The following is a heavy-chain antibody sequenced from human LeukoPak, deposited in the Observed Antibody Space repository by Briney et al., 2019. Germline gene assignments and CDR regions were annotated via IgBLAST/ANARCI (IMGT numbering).Heavy chain of an antibody. CDR3: ARDRSGGSGSFNRYYYYYGMDV. V-gene: IGHV4-31*03. D-gene: IGHD3-10*01. J-gene: IGHJ6*02. CDR2: IYYSGST. CDR1: GGSISSGGNY. Sequence: SETLSLTCTVSGGSISSGGNYWSWIRQHPGKGLEWIGYIYYSGSTYYNPSLKSRVTISVDTSKNQFSLKLSSVTAADTAVYYCARDRSGGSGSFNRYYYYYGMDVWGQGTTVTVSS.